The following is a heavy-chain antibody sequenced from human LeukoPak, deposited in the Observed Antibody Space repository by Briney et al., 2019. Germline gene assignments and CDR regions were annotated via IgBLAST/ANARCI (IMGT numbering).Heavy chain of an antibody. Sequence: SETLSLTCAVYGESFSAYFWNWIRQAPGKPLEYIGEINHRGSSHYNPSLKTRVTLSVDTSKNQFSLKLTSVTAAATAVYFCARGSSFDGYCSAGACDAGYYDSWGQGTPVTVSS. J-gene: IGHJ4*02. CDR3: ARGSSFDGYCSAGACDAGYYDS. D-gene: IGHD2-15*01. V-gene: IGHV4-34*01. CDR2: INHRGSS. CDR1: GESFSAYF.